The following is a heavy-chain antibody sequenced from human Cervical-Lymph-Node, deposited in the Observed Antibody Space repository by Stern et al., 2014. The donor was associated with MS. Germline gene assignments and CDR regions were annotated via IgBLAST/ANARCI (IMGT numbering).Heavy chain of an antibody. CDR2: INAVGSHT. CDR1: GFTFSGDW. Sequence: EVQLVQSGGGLVQPGGSLRLSCVASGFTFSGDWMHWVRHAPGKGLVWVARINAVGSHTAYADSVRGRFTISRDNAKNILYLQMNSLGAEDTAVYYCTRKDLGVFDFWGQGTLVTVSS. J-gene: IGHJ4*02. V-gene: IGHV3-74*02. D-gene: IGHD3-16*01. CDR3: TRKDLGVFDF.